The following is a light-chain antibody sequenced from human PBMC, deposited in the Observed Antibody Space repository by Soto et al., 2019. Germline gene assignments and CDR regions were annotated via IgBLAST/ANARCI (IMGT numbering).Light chain of an antibody. V-gene: IGKV3-20*01. CDR1: QSVGSD. CDR2: DAS. Sequence: EIVLTQPPATLSLCSGERATLSCRASQSVGSDLAWYQQNPGQAPRLVIYDASNRATGIPARFSGSGSGTDFTLTISRLEPEDFAVDYCQQYGSSAKAFGQGTKVDIK. CDR3: QQYGSSAKA. J-gene: IGKJ1*01.